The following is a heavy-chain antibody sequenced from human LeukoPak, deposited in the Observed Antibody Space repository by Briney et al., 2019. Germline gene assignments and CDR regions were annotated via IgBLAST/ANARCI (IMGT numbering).Heavy chain of an antibody. CDR1: GFTFSSYS. CDR2: IYSGGST. Sequence: GGSLRLSCAASGFTFSSYSMNWARQAPGKGLEWVSVIYSGGSTYYADSVKGRFTISRDNSKNTLYLQMNSLRAEDTAVYYCARERDGYNSFFDYWGQGTLVTVSS. J-gene: IGHJ4*02. V-gene: IGHV3-53*01. CDR3: ARERDGYNSFFDY. D-gene: IGHD5-24*01.